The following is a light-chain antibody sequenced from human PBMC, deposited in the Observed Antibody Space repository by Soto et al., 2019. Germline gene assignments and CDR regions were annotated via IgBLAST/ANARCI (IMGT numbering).Light chain of an antibody. CDR1: SSDVGAYNY. CDR2: EVS. Sequence: LTQPPSASGSPGQSVTISCTGTSSDVGAYNYVSWYQQHPGKAPKLMIYEVSKRPSGVPDRFSGSKSGNTASLTVSGLLAEDEAEYYCSSYAGSTVVFGGGTQLTVL. V-gene: IGLV2-8*01. J-gene: IGLJ2*01. CDR3: SSYAGSTVV.